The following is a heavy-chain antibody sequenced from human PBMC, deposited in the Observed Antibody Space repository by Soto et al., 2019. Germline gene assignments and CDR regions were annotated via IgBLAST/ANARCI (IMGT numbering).Heavy chain of an antibody. CDR1: GFTFSGSA. V-gene: IGHV3-73*01. D-gene: IGHD6-19*01. CDR3: TLLSGWYVY. Sequence: GESLKISCAASGFTFSGSAMHWVRQASGKGLEWVGRIRSKANSYATAYAASVKGRFTISRDDSKNTAYLQMNSLKTEDTAVYYCTLLSGWYVYWGQGTLVTVSS. J-gene: IGHJ4*02. CDR2: IRSKANSYAT.